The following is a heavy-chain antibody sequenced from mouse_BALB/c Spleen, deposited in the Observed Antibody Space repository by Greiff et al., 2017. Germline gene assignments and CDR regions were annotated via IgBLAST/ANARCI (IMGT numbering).Heavy chain of an antibody. CDR3: ERGVGGNYVVVAMDY. Sequence: EVQVVESGGGLVKPGGSLKLSCAASGFTFSSYAMSWVRQTPEKRLEWVASISSGGSTYYPDSVKGRFTIARDNARNILYLQMSSLKSEDTAMYYCERGVGGNYVVVAMDYWGQGTSVTVSA. J-gene: IGHJ4*01. D-gene: IGHD2-1*01. V-gene: IGHV5-6-5*01. CDR2: ISSGGST. CDR1: GFTFSSYA.